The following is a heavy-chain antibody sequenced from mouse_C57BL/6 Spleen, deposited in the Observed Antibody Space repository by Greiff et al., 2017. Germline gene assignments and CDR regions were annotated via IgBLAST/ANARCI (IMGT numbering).Heavy chain of an antibody. CDR3: ARAYGRYYFDY. CDR2: IDPSDSDT. Sequence: QVQLKQPGAELVRPGSSVKLSCKASGYTFTSYWLHWVQQRPIQGLEWIGNIDPSDSDTHYNQKFKDKATLTVDKSSSTAYMQLSSLTSEDSAVYYCARAYGRYYFDYWGQGTTVTVSS. J-gene: IGHJ2*01. CDR1: GYTFTSYW. D-gene: IGHD1-2*01. V-gene: IGHV1-52*01.